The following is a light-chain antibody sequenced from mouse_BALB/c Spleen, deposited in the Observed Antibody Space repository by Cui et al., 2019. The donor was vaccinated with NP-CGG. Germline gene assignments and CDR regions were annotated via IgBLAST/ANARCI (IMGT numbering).Light chain of an antibody. J-gene: IGLJ1*01. V-gene: IGLV1*01. CDR3: ALWYSNHWV. Sequence: VTLASAFTTSPGETVTLTCSSSTGAVTTSNYANWVQEKPDHLFTGLIGGTKNRAPGVPARFSGSLIGDKAALTITGAQTEDEAIYFCALWYSNHWVFGGGTKLTVL. CDR2: GTK. CDR1: TGAVTTSNY.